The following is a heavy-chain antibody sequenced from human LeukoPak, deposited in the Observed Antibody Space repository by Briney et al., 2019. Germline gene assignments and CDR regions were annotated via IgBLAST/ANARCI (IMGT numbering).Heavy chain of an antibody. J-gene: IGHJ4*02. CDR2: IYHSGST. CDR3: ARVQLYYYGSSGYYDY. CDR1: GGSISSSNW. Sequence: SETLSLTCAVSGGSISSSNWWSWVRQPPGKGLEWIGEIYHSGSTNYNPSLKSRVTISVDTSKNQFSLKLSSVTAADTAVYYCARVQLYYYGSSGYYDYWGQGTLVTVSS. D-gene: IGHD3-22*01. V-gene: IGHV4-4*02.